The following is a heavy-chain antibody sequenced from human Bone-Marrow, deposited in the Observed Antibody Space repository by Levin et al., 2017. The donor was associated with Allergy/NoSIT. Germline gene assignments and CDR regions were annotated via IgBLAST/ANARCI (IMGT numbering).Heavy chain of an antibody. CDR1: GFTFSSYG. Sequence: GGSLRLSCAASGFTFSSYGMHWVRQAPGKGLEWVAVIWYDGSNKYYADSVKGRFTISRDNSKNTLYLQMNSLRAEDTAVYYCARDGGLPGYCSGGSCYSGDFDYWGQGTLVTVSS. D-gene: IGHD2-15*01. J-gene: IGHJ4*02. CDR2: IWYDGSNK. V-gene: IGHV3-33*01. CDR3: ARDGGLPGYCSGGSCYSGDFDY.